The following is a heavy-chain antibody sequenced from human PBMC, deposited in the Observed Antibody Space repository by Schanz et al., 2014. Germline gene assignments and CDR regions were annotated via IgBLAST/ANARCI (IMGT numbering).Heavy chain of an antibody. V-gene: IGHV3-23*04. Sequence: LQLVESGGGVVQPGRSLRLSCAASAFALNNYDMTWVRQAPGKGLEWVSCIRGSGGSTLYADSVQGRFTISRDDSKNMLYLQMNSLTDEDTAVYYCARGEFGRLFPTWFDPWGQGTLVTVSS. D-gene: IGHD3-10*01. CDR1: AFALNNYD. CDR2: IRGSGGST. J-gene: IGHJ5*02. CDR3: ARGEFGRLFPTWFDP.